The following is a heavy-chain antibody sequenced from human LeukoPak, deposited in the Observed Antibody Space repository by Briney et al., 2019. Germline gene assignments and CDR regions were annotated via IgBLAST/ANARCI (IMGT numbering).Heavy chain of an antibody. J-gene: IGHJ4*02. D-gene: IGHD3-10*01. CDR2: IYYSGST. CDR3: ASYGGGGFDY. CDR1: GGSISSSSYY. Sequence: SETLSLTCTVSGGSISSSSYYWGWIRQPPGKGLEWIGSIYYSGSTYYTPSLKSRVTISVDTSKNQFSLKLSSVTAADTAVYYCASYGGGGFDYWGQGTLVTVSS. V-gene: IGHV4-39*01.